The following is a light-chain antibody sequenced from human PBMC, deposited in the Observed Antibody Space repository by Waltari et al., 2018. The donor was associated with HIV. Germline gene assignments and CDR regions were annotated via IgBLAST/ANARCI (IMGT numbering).Light chain of an antibody. CDR2: DVS. CDR3: CSYAGDYTFR. CDR1: SSDVGGYNY. V-gene: IGLV2-11*01. Sequence: QSALTQSRSVSGSPGQSVTISCTGTSSDVGGYNYVSWYQQHPGQAPKLMIYDVSKLPSGVPDRFSGSKSGNTASLTISGLQAEDEADFYCCSYAGDYTFRFGGGTKLTVL. J-gene: IGLJ3*02.